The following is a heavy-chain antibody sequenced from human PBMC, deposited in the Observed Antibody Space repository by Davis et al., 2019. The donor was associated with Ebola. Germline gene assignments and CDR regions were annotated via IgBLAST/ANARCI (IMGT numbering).Heavy chain of an antibody. J-gene: IGHJ6*02. V-gene: IGHV4-59*08. CDR1: GGSISSYY. CDR2: IYYSGST. D-gene: IGHD3-10*01. Sequence: PSETLSLTCTVSGGSISSYYWSWIRQPPGQGLEWIGYIYYSGSTNYNPSLKSRVTISVDTSKNQFSLKLSSVAAADTAVYYCARHTWGVRGVITPQESGMDVWGQGTTVTVSS. CDR3: ARHTWGVRGVITPQESGMDV.